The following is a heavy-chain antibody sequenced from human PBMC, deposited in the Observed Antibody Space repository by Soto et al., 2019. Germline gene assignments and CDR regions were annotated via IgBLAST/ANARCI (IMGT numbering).Heavy chain of an antibody. CDR1: GGSISSAGYY. D-gene: IGHD1-1*01. J-gene: IGHJ3*01. CDR3: ARDPWRTPPEAAFDV. V-gene: IGHV4-31*03. Sequence: PSETLSLTCTVSGGSISSAGYYWSWIRQRPGKGLEWIGYIYFSGVTYYNPSLESRVTISVDTSKNQFSLRLSSVTAADTAVYYCARDPWRTPPEAAFDVWGQGTKVTVS. CDR2: IYFSGVT.